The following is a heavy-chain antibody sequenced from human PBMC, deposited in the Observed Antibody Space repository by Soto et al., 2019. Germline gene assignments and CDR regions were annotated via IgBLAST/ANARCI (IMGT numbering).Heavy chain of an antibody. J-gene: IGHJ4*02. V-gene: IGHV3-30-3*01. Sequence: QVLLVESVGGVVQPGRSLRLSCAVSGLTFSNKDMHWVRQAPGKGLERVAVISYDGSNKYYADSVKGRFTISRDNSKSKLYLQMNSLRAEDTAVYYWASLRDYGDLDYWGQGTLVTFSS. CDR1: GLTFSNKD. CDR3: ASLRDYGDLDY. CDR2: ISYDGSNK. D-gene: IGHD4-17*01.